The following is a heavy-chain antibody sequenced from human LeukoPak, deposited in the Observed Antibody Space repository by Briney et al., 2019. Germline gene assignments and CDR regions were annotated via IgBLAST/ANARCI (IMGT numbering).Heavy chain of an antibody. CDR3: AKDSYNTSI. Sequence: GGSLRLSCAASGFTFSSYGMSWVRQAPGKGLEWVSAISDSGGRTSYADSVKGRFTISRDNSKNTLYLQINSLRAEDTAVYYCAKDSYNTSIWGQGTLVTVSA. J-gene: IGHJ4*02. CDR1: GFTFSSYG. CDR2: ISDSGGRT. D-gene: IGHD3-3*02. V-gene: IGHV3-23*01.